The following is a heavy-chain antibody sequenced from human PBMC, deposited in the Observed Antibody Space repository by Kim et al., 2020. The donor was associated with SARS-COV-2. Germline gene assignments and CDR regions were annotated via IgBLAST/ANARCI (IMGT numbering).Heavy chain of an antibody. CDR2: ISWNSGSI. Sequence: GGSLRLSCAASGFTFDDYAMHWVRQAPGKGLEWVSGISWNSGSIGYADSVKGRFTISRDNAKNSLYLQMNSLRAEDTALYYCANWHHLGSFESYSGWYTGGFVQHWGQGTLVTVSS. CDR1: GFTFDDYA. V-gene: IGHV3-9*01. J-gene: IGHJ1*01. D-gene: IGHD6-19*01. CDR3: ANWHHLGSFESYSGWYTGGFVQH.